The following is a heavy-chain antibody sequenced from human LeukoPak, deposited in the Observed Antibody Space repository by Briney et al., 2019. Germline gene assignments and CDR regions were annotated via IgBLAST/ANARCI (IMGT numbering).Heavy chain of an antibody. CDR2: IYYSGST. J-gene: IGHJ5*02. CDR3: ARHGGSGSYYNCFDP. CDR1: GVTVGTNS. D-gene: IGHD3-10*01. Sequence: AGGSLRLSCAASGVTVGTNSMSWARQSPGKGLEWIGYIYYSGSTNYNPSLKSRVTISVDTSKNQFSLKLSSVTAADTAVYYCARHGGSGSYYNCFDPWGQGTLVTVSS. V-gene: IGHV4-59*08.